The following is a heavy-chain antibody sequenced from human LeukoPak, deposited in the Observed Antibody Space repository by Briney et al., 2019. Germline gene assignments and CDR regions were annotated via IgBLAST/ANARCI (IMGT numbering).Heavy chain of an antibody. Sequence: ASVTVSCKASGYTFTSYYMHWVRQAPGQGLEWMGIINPSGGSTNYAQKFQGRVTMTRDTSTSTVYMELSSLRSEDTAVYYCAREGTGSSGWYRDFDYWGQGTLVTVSS. CDR1: GYTFTSYY. J-gene: IGHJ4*02. CDR3: AREGTGSSGWYRDFDY. CDR2: INPSGGST. V-gene: IGHV1-46*01. D-gene: IGHD6-19*01.